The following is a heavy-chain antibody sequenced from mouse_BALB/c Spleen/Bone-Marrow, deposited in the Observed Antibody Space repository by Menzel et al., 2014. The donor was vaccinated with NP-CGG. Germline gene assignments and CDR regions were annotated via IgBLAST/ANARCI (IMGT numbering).Heavy chain of an antibody. CDR1: GFSLTSYG. CDR2: IWSGGST. V-gene: IGHV2-2*02. Sequence: QVQLQQSGPGLVQPSQSLSITCTVSGFSLTSYGAHWVRQSPGKGLEWLGVIWSGGSTDYNAAFISRLSISKDNSKSQVFFKMNSLQANDTAIYYCARNNGGYYSWFAYWGQGTLVTVSA. J-gene: IGHJ3*01. CDR3: ARNNGGYYSWFAY. D-gene: IGHD2-3*01.